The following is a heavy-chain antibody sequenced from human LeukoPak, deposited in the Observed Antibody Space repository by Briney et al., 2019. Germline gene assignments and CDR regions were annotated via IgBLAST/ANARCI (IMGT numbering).Heavy chain of an antibody. CDR1: RDSVSSNSAA. J-gene: IGHJ4*02. CDR2: TYYRSKWYN. CDR3: ARDRGGYTTSSYYFDY. V-gene: IGHV6-1*01. D-gene: IGHD6-13*01. Sequence: SQTLSLTCAISRDSVSSNSAAWNWIRQSPSRGLEWLGRTYYRSKWYNDYAVFVKSRIIINPDTSKNQFSLQLNSVTPEDTAVYYCARDRGGYTTSSYYFDYWGQGILVTVSS.